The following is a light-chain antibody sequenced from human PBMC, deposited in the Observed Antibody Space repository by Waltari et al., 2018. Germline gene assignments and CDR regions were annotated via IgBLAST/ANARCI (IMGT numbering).Light chain of an antibody. CDR2: RNN. J-gene: IGLJ2*01. CDR1: SSNIGSNT. Sequence: QSVLTQPPSASGTPGQRVTISCSGSSSNIGSNTVNWYQQLPGTAPKLLIYRNNRRTDGGRDRFSGSKSGTSASLAISGLQSEDEAEYCCAAWDDSLNGVVFGGGTKLTVL. V-gene: IGLV1-44*01. CDR3: AAWDDSLNGVV.